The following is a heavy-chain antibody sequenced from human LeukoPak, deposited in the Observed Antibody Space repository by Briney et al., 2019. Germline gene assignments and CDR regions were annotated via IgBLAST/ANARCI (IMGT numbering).Heavy chain of an antibody. Sequence: PGGSLRLSGAASGFTVSSNYMSWVRQAPGKGLKWASVIYSGGSTYYADSVKGRFTISRDNSKNTLYLQMNSLRAEDTAVYYCARERYDYIWGSYSHWGQGTLVAVSS. J-gene: IGHJ4*02. D-gene: IGHD3-16*01. V-gene: IGHV3-53*01. CDR3: ARERYDYIWGSYSH. CDR1: GFTVSSNY. CDR2: IYSGGST.